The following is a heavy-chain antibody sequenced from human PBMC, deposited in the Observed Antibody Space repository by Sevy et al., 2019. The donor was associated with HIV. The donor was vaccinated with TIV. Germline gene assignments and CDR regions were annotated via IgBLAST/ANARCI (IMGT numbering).Heavy chain of an antibody. J-gene: IGHJ6*03. V-gene: IGHV4-59*08. CDR1: GGSISSYY. CDR2: IYYSGST. CDR3: ARQGGYSGSYLTRLGYYYYYMDV. Sequence: SETLSLTCTVSGGSISSYYWSWIRQPPGKGLEWIGYIYYSGSTNYNPSLKSRVTISVDTSKNQFSLKLSSVTAADTAVYYCARQGGYSGSYLTRLGYYYYYMDVWGKGTTVTVSS. D-gene: IGHD1-26*01.